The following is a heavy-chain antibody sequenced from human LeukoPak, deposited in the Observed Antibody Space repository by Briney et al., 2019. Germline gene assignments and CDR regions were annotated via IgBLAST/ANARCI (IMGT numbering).Heavy chain of an antibody. D-gene: IGHD3-22*01. CDR1: GFTFSIQS. J-gene: IGHJ4*02. CDR2: ISSSSSYI. V-gene: IGHV3-21*01. Sequence: GGSLRLSCPASGFTFSIQSMKWVRHAPGRGREWVSSISSSSSYIYYADSVKRRFTISRDNAKNSLYMQMNSLSAEDTAVYYCARPHYDSSGYYYTLDYWGQGTLVTVSS. CDR3: ARPHYDSSGYYYTLDY.